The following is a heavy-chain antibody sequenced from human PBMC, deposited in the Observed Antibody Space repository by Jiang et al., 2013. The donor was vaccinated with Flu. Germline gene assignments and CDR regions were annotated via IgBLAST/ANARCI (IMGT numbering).Heavy chain of an antibody. Sequence: TCTVSGGSISSGGYYWSWIRQHPGKGLEWIGYIYYSGSTYYNPSLKSRVTISVDTSKNQFSLKLSSVTAADTAVYYCAREVSGGWAYYFDYWGQGTLVTVSS. CDR3: AREVSGGWAYYFDY. J-gene: IGHJ4*02. CDR1: GGSISSGGYY. V-gene: IGHV4-31*03. CDR2: IYYSGST. D-gene: IGHD3-10*02.